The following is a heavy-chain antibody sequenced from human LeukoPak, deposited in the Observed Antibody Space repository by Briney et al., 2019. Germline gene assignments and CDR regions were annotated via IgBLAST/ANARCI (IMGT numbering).Heavy chain of an antibody. V-gene: IGHV3-23*01. D-gene: IGHD3-10*01. J-gene: IGHJ4*02. CDR2: INGGGDST. CDR1: GFTFTSYA. Sequence: GGSPRLSCAASGFTFTSYAMTWVRQAPGKGLEWVSTINGGGDSTYSADSVKGRFTISRDNSKNTLFLQMSSLRADDTALYYCAAGVVGATFEYWGQGALVTVSS. CDR3: AAGVVGATFEY.